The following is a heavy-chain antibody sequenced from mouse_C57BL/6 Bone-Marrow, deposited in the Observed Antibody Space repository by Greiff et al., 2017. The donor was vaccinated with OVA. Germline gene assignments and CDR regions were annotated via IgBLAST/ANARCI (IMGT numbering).Heavy chain of an antibody. CDR1: GYTFTSYW. CDR2: IYPGSGST. V-gene: IGHV1-55*01. CDR3: ARGDLHLGGFAY. Sequence: QVQLQQPGAELVKPGASVKMSCKASGYTFTSYWITWVKPRPGQGLEWIGDIYPGSGSTNYNEKFKSKATLTVDTSASTAYMQLSSLTSEDSAVYYCARGDLHLGGFAYWGQGTLVTVSA. D-gene: IGHD3-1*01. J-gene: IGHJ3*01.